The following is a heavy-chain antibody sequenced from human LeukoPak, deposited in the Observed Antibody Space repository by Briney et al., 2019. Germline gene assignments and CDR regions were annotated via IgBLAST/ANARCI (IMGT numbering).Heavy chain of an antibody. V-gene: IGHV4-34*01. CDR1: GGSFSGYY. CDR2: INHSGST. CDR3: ARTVEYSSSSGLRRYYYYYYYMDV. Sequence: SETLSLTCAVYGGSFSGYYWSWIRQPPGKGLEWIGEINHSGSTNYNPSLKSRVTISVDTSKNQFSLKLSSVTAADTAVYYCARTVEYSSSSGLRRYYYYYYYMDVWGKGTTVTVSS. J-gene: IGHJ6*03. D-gene: IGHD6-6*01.